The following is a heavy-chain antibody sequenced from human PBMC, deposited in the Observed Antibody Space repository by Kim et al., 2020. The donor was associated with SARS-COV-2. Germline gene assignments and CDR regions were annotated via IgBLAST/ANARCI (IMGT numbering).Heavy chain of an antibody. J-gene: IGHJ3*02. CDR1: GGSFSGYY. V-gene: IGHV4-34*01. CDR2: INHSGST. D-gene: IGHD6-13*01. Sequence: SETLSLTCAVYGGSFSGYYWSWIRQPPGKGLEWIGEINHSGSTNYNPSLKSRVTISVDTSKNQFSLKLSSVTAADTAVYYCARGLKGRIAAAGGAFDIWGQGTMVTVSS. CDR3: ARGLKGRIAAAGGAFDI.